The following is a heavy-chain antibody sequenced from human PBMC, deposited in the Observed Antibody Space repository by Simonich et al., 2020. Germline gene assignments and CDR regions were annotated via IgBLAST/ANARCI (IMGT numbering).Heavy chain of an antibody. CDR1: GGTISSYY. D-gene: IGHD2-15*01. V-gene: IGHV4-59*01. J-gene: IGHJ4*02. Sequence: QVQLQESGPGLVKPSETLSLTCTVSGGTISSYYWRWIRQPPGKGLEWIGYSYYTGSTNYNPSLKSRVTISVDTSKNQFSLKLSSVTAADTAVYYCARGGLYFDYWGQGTLVTVSS. CDR3: ARGGLYFDY. CDR2: SYYTGST.